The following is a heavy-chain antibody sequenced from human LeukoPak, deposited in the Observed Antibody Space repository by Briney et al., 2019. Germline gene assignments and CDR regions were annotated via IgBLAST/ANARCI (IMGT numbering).Heavy chain of an antibody. V-gene: IGHV3-33*08. D-gene: IGHD5-12*01. J-gene: IGHJ4*02. CDR2: IWYDGSNK. CDR1: GFIFSSYW. CDR3: ARVAGYSGYDLYY. Sequence: GGSLRLSCAASGFIFSSYWMHWVRQAPGKGLEWVAVIWYDGSNKCYADSVKGRFTISRDNSKNTLYLQMNSLRAEDTAVYYCARVAGYSGYDLYYWGQGTLVTVSS.